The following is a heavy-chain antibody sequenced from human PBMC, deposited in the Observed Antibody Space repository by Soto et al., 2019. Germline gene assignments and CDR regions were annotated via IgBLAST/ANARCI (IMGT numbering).Heavy chain of an antibody. CDR2: INHSGST. CDR3: ARGLDDKDYYYYYGMEV. CDR1: GGSFGGYY. D-gene: IGHD3-9*01. V-gene: IGHV4-34*01. J-gene: IGHJ6*02. Sequence: ETLSLTCAVYGGSFGGYYWSWIRQPPGKGLEWIGEINHSGSTKYNPSLKSRVTISVDTSKNQISLKMRSVTAADTAVYYCARGLDDKDYYYYYGMEVWSQGPTVTVSS.